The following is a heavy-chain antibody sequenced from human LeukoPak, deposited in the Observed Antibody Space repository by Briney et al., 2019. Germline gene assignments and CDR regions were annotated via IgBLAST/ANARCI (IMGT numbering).Heavy chain of an antibody. J-gene: IGHJ3*02. CDR1: GFTFSSYS. D-gene: IGHD1-1*01. V-gene: IGHV3-48*01. CDR3: ASKTDDGDASDI. CDR2: ISSSSSTI. Sequence: GGSLRLSCAASGFTFSSYSMNWVRQAPGKGLEGVSYISSSSSTIYYADSVKGRFTISRDNAKNSLYLQMNSLRAEDTAVYYCASKTDDGDASDIWGQGTMVTVSS.